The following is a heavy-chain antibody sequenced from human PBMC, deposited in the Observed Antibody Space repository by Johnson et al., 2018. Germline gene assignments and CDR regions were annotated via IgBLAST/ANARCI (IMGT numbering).Heavy chain of an antibody. Sequence: VQLVESGGVVVQPGGSLRLPCAASGFTFSSYDMHWVRQATGKGLEWVSAIGTAGDTYYTGSVKGGFPISRENAKNSLYLQMNSLRAGDTAVYYCARGIYRLFSGIIGAFDIWGQGTMVTVSS. CDR1: GFTFSSYD. D-gene: IGHD1-20*01. V-gene: IGHV3-13*01. CDR2: IGTAGDT. CDR3: ARGIYRLFSGIIGAFDI. J-gene: IGHJ3*02.